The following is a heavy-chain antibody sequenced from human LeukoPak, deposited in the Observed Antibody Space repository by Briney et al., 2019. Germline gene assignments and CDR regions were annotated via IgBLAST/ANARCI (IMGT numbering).Heavy chain of an antibody. CDR2: INHSGST. Sequence: SETLSLTCAVYGGSFSGYYWSWIRQPPGKGLEWIGEINHSGSTNYNPSLKSRVTISVDTSKNQFSLKLSSVTAADTAVYYCARGGSSSWYSLVGYYFDYWGQGTLVTVSS. CDR1: GGSFSGYY. D-gene: IGHD6-13*01. CDR3: ARGGSSSWYSLVGYYFDY. V-gene: IGHV4-34*01. J-gene: IGHJ4*02.